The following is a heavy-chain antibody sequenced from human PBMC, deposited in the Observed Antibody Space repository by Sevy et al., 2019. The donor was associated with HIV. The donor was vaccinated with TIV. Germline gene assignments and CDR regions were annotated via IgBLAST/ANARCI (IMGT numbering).Heavy chain of an antibody. CDR3: AATKDYYKSSGDPFDY. J-gene: IGHJ4*02. Sequence: GESLKISSKVSGYTLIQISIHWVRQAPGRGLEWMGSFDPEDGETIYAQKFQGRLTMTEDTSADTAYMEMSSLKSEDKAVDYCAATKDYYKSSGDPFDYWGQGTLLTVSS. V-gene: IGHV1-24*01. CDR1: GYTLIQIS. D-gene: IGHD3-22*01. CDR2: FDPEDGET.